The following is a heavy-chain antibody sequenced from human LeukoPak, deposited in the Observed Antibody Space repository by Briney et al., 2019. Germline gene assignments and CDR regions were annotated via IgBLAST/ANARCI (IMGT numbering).Heavy chain of an antibody. Sequence: SETLSLTCAVYGGSFSGYFWSWIRQPAGKGLEWIGRIYTSGTTNYNPSLKSRVTMSVDTSKNQFSLKLSSVTAADTAVFYCARGPAAVGDYYYGMDVWGQGTTVTVSS. J-gene: IGHJ6*02. CDR3: ARGPAAVGDYYYGMDV. CDR1: GGSFSGYF. CDR2: IYTSGTT. V-gene: IGHV4-59*10. D-gene: IGHD6-13*01.